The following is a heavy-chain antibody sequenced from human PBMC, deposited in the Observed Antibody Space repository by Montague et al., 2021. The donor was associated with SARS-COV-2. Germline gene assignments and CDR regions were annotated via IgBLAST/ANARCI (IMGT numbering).Heavy chain of an antibody. D-gene: IGHD4-17*01. J-gene: IGHJ3*02. CDR3: AKGSATVTTLDAFDI. V-gene: IGHV3-43D*03. Sequence: SLRLSCAASGFTFDDYAVHWVRQAPGKGLEWVCVINWYGSSTYYVDSVKGRFTISRDNSKKPLYLQMNSLRAEDTALYYCAKGSATVTTLDAFDIWGQGTMVTVSS. CDR2: INWYGSST. CDR1: GFTFDDYA.